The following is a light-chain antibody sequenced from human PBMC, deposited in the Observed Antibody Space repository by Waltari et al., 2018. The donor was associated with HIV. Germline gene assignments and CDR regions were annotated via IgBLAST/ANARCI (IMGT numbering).Light chain of an antibody. Sequence: QSALTQPASVSGSPGQSITISCTGTSSDVGSYNLVSWYQQHPGKAPKLMIYEVNKRPSGVSNRCSGSKSGNTACLTISGLQAEDESDYYCCSYAGRSTLVFGGGTKLTVL. CDR3: CSYAGRSTLV. CDR2: EVN. CDR1: SSDVGSYNL. J-gene: IGLJ3*02. V-gene: IGLV2-23*02.